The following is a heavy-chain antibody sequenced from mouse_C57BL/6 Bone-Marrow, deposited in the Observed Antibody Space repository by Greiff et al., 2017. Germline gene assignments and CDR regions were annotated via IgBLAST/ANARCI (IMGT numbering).Heavy chain of an antibody. CDR2: IWSGGST. J-gene: IGHJ3*01. CDR3: ARNGGSERGFAY. Sequence: VQLQQSGPGLAQPSQSLSITCTVSGFSLTSYGVHWVRQSPGQGLEWLGVIWSGGSTDYNAAFISRLSVSKDNSKSQVFFKMNSLRAEDTAIYYYARNGGSERGFAYWGQGTLVTVSA. D-gene: IGHD3-1*01. CDR1: GFSLTSYG. V-gene: IGHV2-2*01.